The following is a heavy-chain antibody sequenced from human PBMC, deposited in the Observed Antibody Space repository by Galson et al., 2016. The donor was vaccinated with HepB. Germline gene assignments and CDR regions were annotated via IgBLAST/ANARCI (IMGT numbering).Heavy chain of an antibody. V-gene: IGHV1-69*06. Sequence: SVKVSCKASGDTFRSYAINWVRQAPGQGLEWMGGIIPVFGTSNYARKFPGRVTVTADKSTNTTYMELSSLRSEDTAVYYCTHYYYDTSGYYGKWFDPWGQGTLVTVSS. CDR1: GDTFRSYA. J-gene: IGHJ5*02. CDR2: IIPVFGTS. CDR3: THYYYDTSGYYGKWFDP. D-gene: IGHD3-22*01.